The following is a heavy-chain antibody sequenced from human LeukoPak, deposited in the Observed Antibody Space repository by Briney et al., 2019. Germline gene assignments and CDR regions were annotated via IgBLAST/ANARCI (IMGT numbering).Heavy chain of an antibody. CDR1: GFTFRSYA. CDR2: ISDSGGST. CDR3: AKAVSTTTGFFDY. Sequence: GGSLRLSCAASGFTFRSYAMTWVRQAPGKGLEWVSGISDSGGSTYFADSVKGRFTISRDNSKNTLYLQMNSLRAEGTAVYYCAKAVSTTTGFFDYWGQGTLVTVSS. J-gene: IGHJ4*02. D-gene: IGHD2-8*01. V-gene: IGHV3-23*01.